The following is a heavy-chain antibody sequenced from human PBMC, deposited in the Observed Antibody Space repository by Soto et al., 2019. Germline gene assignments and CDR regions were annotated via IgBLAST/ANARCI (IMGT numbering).Heavy chain of an antibody. Sequence: QVQLVESGGGVVQPGRSLRLSCAASGFTFSSYAMHWVRQAPGKGLEWVAVISYDGSNKYYADSVKGRFTISRDNSKNTLYLQMNSLRAEDTAVYYCAREGDYDILTGHVYYYGMDVWGQGTTVTVSS. CDR1: GFTFSSYA. J-gene: IGHJ6*02. CDR2: ISYDGSNK. CDR3: AREGDYDILTGHVYYYGMDV. D-gene: IGHD3-9*01. V-gene: IGHV3-30-3*01.